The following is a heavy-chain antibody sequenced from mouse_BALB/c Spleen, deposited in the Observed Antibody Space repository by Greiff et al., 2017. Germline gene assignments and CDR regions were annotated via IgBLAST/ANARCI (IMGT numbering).Heavy chain of an antibody. V-gene: IGHV5-6-5*01. CDR2: ISSGGST. Sequence: EVQGVESGGGLVKPGGSLKLSCAASGFTFSSYAMSWVRQTPEKRLEWVASISSGGSTYYPDSVKGRFTISRDNARNILYLQMSSLRSEDTAMYYCARDRYDEDYAMDYWGQGTSVTVSS. D-gene: IGHD2-14*01. CDR1: GFTFSSYA. J-gene: IGHJ4*01. CDR3: ARDRYDEDYAMDY.